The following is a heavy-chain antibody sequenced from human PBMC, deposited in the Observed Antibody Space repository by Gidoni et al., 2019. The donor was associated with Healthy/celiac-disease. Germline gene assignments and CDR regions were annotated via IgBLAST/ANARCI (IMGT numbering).Heavy chain of an antibody. CDR2: ISGSGGST. CDR3: AKDGTHDYGDYGTRA. J-gene: IGHJ4*02. Sequence: EVQLLESGGGLVQPGGSLRLSCAAYGVTCSSYAMSWVRQAPGKGLEWVSAISGSGGSTYYADSVKGRFTISRDNSKNTLYLQMNSLRAEDTAVYYCAKDGTHDYGDYGTRAWGQGTLVTVSS. CDR1: GVTCSSYA. D-gene: IGHD4-17*01. V-gene: IGHV3-23*01.